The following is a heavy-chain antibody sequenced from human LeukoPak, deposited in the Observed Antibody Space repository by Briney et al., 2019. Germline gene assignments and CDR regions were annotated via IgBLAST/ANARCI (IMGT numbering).Heavy chain of an antibody. J-gene: IGHJ4*02. CDR1: GFTFSSYS. D-gene: IGHD3-22*01. CDR2: ISSSSSYI. Sequence: PGGSLRLSCAASGFTFSSYSMNWVRQAPGKGLEWVSSISSSSSYIYYADSVKGRFTISRDNSKNTLYLQMNSLRAEDTAVYYCAKGTYYYDSSGLYYWGQGTLVTVSS. V-gene: IGHV3-21*04. CDR3: AKGTYYYDSSGLYY.